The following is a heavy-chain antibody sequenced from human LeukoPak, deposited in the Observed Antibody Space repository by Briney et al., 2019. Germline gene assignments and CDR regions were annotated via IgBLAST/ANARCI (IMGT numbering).Heavy chain of an antibody. CDR1: GFTFSSYG. V-gene: IGHV3-33*06. J-gene: IGHJ4*02. CDR2: IWYDGSNK. D-gene: IGHD3-3*01. Sequence: GGSLRLSCAASGFTFSSYGMHWVRQAPGKGLEWGAVIWYDGSNKYYADSVKGRFTISRDNSKNTLYLQMNSLRAEDTAVYYCAKDGNDFWSGPVDYWGQGTLVTVSS. CDR3: AKDGNDFWSGPVDY.